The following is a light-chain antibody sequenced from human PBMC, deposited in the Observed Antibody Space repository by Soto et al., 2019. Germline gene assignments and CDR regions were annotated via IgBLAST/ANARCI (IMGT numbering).Light chain of an antibody. CDR3: QQYSHLIT. V-gene: IGKV1-33*01. CDR1: QDIRYY. Sequence: DIQMTQSPSSLSASVGDRVTITCQASQDIRYYLNWFQQKPGKAPKVLIYDASRLETGVPSRFSGSGSGTDFTFTISSLQPEDIATYYCQQYSHLITFGQGTRLEIK. J-gene: IGKJ5*01. CDR2: DAS.